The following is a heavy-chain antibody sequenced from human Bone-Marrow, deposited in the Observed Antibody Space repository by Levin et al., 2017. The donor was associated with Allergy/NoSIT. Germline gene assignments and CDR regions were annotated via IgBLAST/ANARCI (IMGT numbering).Heavy chain of an antibody. J-gene: IGHJ3*02. CDR1: EFIFHEYS. CDR2: IWFDGTKR. CDR3: ARDSGDYNFGIGAFAM. D-gene: IGHD1-1*01. Sequence: GGSLRLSCATSEFIFHEYSMHWVRQAPGKGLEWVAMIWFDGTKRYYADAVKGRFTISRDNSKNTLSMQMNSLRAEDTAVYFCARDSGDYNFGIGAFAMWTQGTIVTVSS. V-gene: IGHV3-33*08.